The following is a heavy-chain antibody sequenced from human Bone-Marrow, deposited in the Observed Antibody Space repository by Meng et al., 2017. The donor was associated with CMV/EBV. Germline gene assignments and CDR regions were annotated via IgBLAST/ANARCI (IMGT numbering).Heavy chain of an antibody. CDR3: AREYYDSSGYHPLDY. J-gene: IGHJ4*02. V-gene: IGHV3-13*01. CDR2: IGTAGDT. D-gene: IGHD3-22*01. Sequence: GESLKISCAASGFTFSSYDMHWVRQATGKGLEWVSAIGTAGDTYYPGSVKGRFTISRENAKNSLYLQMNSLSAGDTAVYYCAREYYDSSGYHPLDYWGQGTLVTVSS. CDR1: GFTFSSYD.